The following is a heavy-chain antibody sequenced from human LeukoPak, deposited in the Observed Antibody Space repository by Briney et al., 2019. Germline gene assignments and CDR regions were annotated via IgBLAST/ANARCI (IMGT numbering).Heavy chain of an antibody. CDR3: ASKGVYSGSSWYRGLHNGDY. CDR1: GFTFDDYA. D-gene: IGHD6-13*01. J-gene: IGHJ4*02. V-gene: IGHV3-48*03. CDR2: ISSSGSTI. Sequence: GGSLRLSCAASGFTFDDYAMHWVRQAPGKGLEWVSYISSSGSTIYYADSVKGRFTISRDNAKNSLYLQMNSLRAEDTAVYYCASKGVYSGSSWYRGLHNGDYWGQGTLVTVSS.